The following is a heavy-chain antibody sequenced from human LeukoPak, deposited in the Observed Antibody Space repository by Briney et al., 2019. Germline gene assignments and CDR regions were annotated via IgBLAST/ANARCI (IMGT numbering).Heavy chain of an antibody. D-gene: IGHD3-10*01. CDR2: IHFGGST. J-gene: IGHJ4*02. CDR3: ACAHRRVRGNVSLLEQFDY. CDR1: GGSLSGGDCY. V-gene: IGHV4-30-4*01. Sequence: SETLSLTCVVSGGSLSGGDCYWNWIRQRPEKGLEWVGYIHFGGSTYYNPSLKSRITISVDTSKNQFSLDLSSVTVADTAVYCCACAHRRVRGNVSLLEQFDYWGQGALVTVSS.